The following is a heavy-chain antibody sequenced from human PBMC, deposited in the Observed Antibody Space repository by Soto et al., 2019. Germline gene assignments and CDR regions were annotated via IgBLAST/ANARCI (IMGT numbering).Heavy chain of an antibody. Sequence: EVQLVESGGGLVQPGGSLRLSCTASGFTFSDSWMTWVRQAPGMGLEWVARIKPDESEKKYADSVKGRFSISRDIDKNSMYLQMDSLRGEDTAVYYCVRGGSNYASWGQKTLFTVSS. J-gene: IGHJ5*02. V-gene: IGHV3-7*01. D-gene: IGHD4-4*01. CDR1: GFTFSDSW. CDR2: IKPDESEK. CDR3: VRGGSNYAS.